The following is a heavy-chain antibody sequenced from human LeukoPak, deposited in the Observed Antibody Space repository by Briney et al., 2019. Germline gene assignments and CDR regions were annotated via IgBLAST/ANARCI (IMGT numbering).Heavy chain of an antibody. Sequence: GSPRLSCAAPGITFSSFGMHWLCQAPGKGLEWEAFIWYDGSNKYYADSVKGRFTISRDNSKNTLYLQMNSLRAEDTAVYYCARDGTVTAGPFDPWGQGSLASVSS. CDR3: ARDGTVTAGPFDP. J-gene: IGHJ5*01. CDR2: IWYDGSNK. CDR1: GITFSSFG. V-gene: IGHV3-33*01. D-gene: IGHD4-11*01.